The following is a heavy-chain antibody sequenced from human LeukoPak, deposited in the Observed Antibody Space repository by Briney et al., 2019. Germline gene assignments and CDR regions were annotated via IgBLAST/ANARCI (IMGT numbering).Heavy chain of an antibody. CDR2: IDRDGSGT. CDR3: VRDRGTYRPIDY. J-gene: IGHJ4*02. V-gene: IGHV3-74*01. D-gene: IGHD1-26*01. CDR1: GFTFSSYW. Sequence: HSGGSLRLSCAASGFTFSSYWMHWVRQAPGKGLVWVSRIDRDGSGTTYADSVKGRFTISRDNAQNSLYLQMNSLRAEDTAIYYCVRDRGTYRPIDYWGQGTLVTVSS.